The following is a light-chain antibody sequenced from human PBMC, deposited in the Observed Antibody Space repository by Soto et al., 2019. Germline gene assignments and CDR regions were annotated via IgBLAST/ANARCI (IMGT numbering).Light chain of an antibody. CDR2: EVS. CDR1: LTDIGTYYY. Sequence: QSALTQPPSASGSLGQSVTISCTGTLTDIGTYYYVSWYQQHPGKAPKLIIYEVSERPSGVPDRFSGSKSDNTASLTVSGLQAGDEADYYCSSYAGTKTLVFGGGTKLTVL. CDR3: SSYAGTKTLV. J-gene: IGLJ2*01. V-gene: IGLV2-8*01.